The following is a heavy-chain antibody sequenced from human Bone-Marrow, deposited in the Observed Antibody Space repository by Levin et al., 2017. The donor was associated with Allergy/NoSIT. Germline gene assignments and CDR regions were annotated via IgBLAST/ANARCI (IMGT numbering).Heavy chain of an antibody. CDR3: ARDDYGMDV. CDR1: GFTFSNYA. J-gene: IGHJ6*02. Sequence: GESLKISCAASGFTFSNYAMHWVRQAPGKGLEWVAVISYDGSNKYYADSVKGRFTISRDNSKNTLYVQMNSLRAEDTAVYYCARDDYGMDVWGQGTTVTVSS. V-gene: IGHV3-30*04. CDR2: ISYDGSNK.